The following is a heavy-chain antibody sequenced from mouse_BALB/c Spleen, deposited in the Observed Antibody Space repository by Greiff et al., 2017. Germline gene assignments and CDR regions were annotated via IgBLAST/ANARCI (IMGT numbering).Heavy chain of an antibody. D-gene: IGHD2-3*01. J-gene: IGHJ3*01. CDR3: ARPDGYQTPWFAY. CDR2: IWGDGST. Sequence: VQGVESGPGLVAPSQSLSITCTVSGFSLTGYGVNWVRQPPGKGLEWLGMIWGDGSTDYNSALKSRLSISKDNSKSQVFLKMNSLQTDDTARYYCARPDGYQTPWFAYWGQGTLVTVSA. V-gene: IGHV2-6-7*01. CDR1: GFSLTGYG.